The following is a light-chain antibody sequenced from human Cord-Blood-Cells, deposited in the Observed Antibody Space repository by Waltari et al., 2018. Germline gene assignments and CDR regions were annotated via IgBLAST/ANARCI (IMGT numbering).Light chain of an antibody. J-gene: IGLJ3*02. CDR2: EDN. V-gene: IGLV6-57*03. Sequence: RSSGSIASNYVQWYQQRPGSAPTTVIYEDNQRPSGVPDRFSGSIDSSSNSASLTISGLKTEDEADYYCQSYDSSNWVFGGGTKLTVL. CDR3: QSYDSSNWV. CDR1: SGSIASNY.